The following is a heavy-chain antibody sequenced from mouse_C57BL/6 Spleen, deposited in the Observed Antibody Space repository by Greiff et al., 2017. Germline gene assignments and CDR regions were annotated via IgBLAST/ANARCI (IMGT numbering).Heavy chain of an antibody. CDR2: IYWDDDK. CDR3: ARSATTVVAGDYYFDY. D-gene: IGHD1-1*01. J-gene: IGHJ2*01. Sequence: QVTLKESGPGILQSSQTLSLTCSFSGFSLSTSGMGVSWIRQPSGKGLEWLAHIYWDDDKRYNPSLKSRLTISKDTSRNQVFLKITSVDTADTATYYCARSATTVVAGDYYFDYWGQGTTLTVSS. CDR1: GFSLSTSGMG. V-gene: IGHV8-12*01.